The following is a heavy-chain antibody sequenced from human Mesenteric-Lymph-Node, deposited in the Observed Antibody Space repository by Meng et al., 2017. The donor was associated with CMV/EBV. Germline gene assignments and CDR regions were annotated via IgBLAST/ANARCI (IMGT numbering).Heavy chain of an antibody. Sequence: GGSLRLSCVASAASGFTFSAYGMSWVRQAPGKGLEWVANIKQDGSEKYYVDSVKGRSTISRDNAKNSLYLQMNSLRAEDTAVYYCARDVSPLPGPFDCWGPGTLVTVSS. CDR1: GFTFSAYG. CDR2: IKQDGSEK. J-gene: IGHJ4*02. D-gene: IGHD3-16*02. V-gene: IGHV3-7*01. CDR3: ARDVSPLPGPFDC.